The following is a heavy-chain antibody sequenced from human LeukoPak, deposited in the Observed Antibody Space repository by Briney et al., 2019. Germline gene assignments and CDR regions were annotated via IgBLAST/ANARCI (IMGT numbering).Heavy chain of an antibody. CDR3: ARGGRYYYDTHFDY. CDR2: IWYDGSNK. Sequence: GGSLRLSCAASGFTFNSYAMSWVRQAPGKGLEWVAVIWYDGSNKYYADSVKGRFTISRDNSKNTLYLQMNSLRAEDTAVYYCARGGRYYYDTHFDYWGQGTLVTVSS. CDR1: GFTFNSYA. J-gene: IGHJ4*02. D-gene: IGHD3-22*01. V-gene: IGHV3-33*08.